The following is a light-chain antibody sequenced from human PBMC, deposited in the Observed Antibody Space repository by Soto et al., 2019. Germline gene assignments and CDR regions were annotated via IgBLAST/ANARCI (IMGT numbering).Light chain of an antibody. J-gene: IGLJ1*01. CDR1: SSDVGGYNY. Sequence: QSVLTQPASVSGSPGQSITISCTGTSSDVGGYNYVSWYQQHPGKAPKLMIYEVSNRPSGVSNRFSGSKSGNTASLTISGLQAEDEADYYCSSYTSSRGVFGTGTRSPS. CDR2: EVS. CDR3: SSYTSSRGV. V-gene: IGLV2-14*01.